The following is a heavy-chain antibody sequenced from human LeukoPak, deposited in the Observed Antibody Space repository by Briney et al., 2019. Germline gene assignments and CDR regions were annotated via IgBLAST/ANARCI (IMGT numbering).Heavy chain of an antibody. CDR2: IYYSGST. V-gene: IGHV4-59*01. D-gene: IGHD1-26*01. Sequence: PSETLALTCAVSGGPISSYYWSWIRQPPGKGLEWIGYIYYSGSTKYNPSLKSRVTISIDTSKNQFSLKLSSVAAADTAVYYCARDSGMVALDYWGQGTLVTVSS. CDR3: ARDSGMVALDY. CDR1: GGPISSYY. J-gene: IGHJ4*02.